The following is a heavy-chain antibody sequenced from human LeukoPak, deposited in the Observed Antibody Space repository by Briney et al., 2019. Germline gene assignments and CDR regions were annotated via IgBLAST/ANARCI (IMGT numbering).Heavy chain of an antibody. CDR2: IYSGGRT. CDR1: GFTVSSNY. CDR3: AREAPELPMFAP. V-gene: IGHV3-66*02. D-gene: IGHD3-10*01. Sequence: PGGSLRLSCAASGFTVSSNYMSWVRQAPGKGLEWVSVIYSGGRTYYPDSVKGRFTISRDNSKNTLYLHMNSLRAEDTAVYYCAREAPELPMFAPWGQGTLVTVSS. J-gene: IGHJ5*02.